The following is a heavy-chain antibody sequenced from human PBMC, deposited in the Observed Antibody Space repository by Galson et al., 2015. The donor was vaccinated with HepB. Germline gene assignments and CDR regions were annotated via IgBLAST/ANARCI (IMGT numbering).Heavy chain of an antibody. CDR2: IYYSGST. CDR1: GGSISNGDYY. CDR3: AREGVVVANDY. D-gene: IGHD2-15*01. V-gene: IGHV4-30-4*01. Sequence: TLSLTCTVSGGSISNGDYYWSWIRQPPGKGLEWIGYIYYSGSTYYNPSLKSRVTISVDTSKNQFSLKLSSVTAADTAVYYCAREGVVVANDYWGQGTLVTVSS. J-gene: IGHJ4*02.